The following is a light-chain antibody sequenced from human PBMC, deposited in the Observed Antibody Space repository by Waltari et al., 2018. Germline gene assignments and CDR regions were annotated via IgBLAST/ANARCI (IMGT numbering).Light chain of an antibody. Sequence: QSALTQPASVSGSPGQSITISCTGTSSDVGGYGYVSWYQPHTGKAPKPMIYEVSNRPSGVSNRFSGSKSGNTASLTISGLQAEDEADYYCSSYTTSTAPVVFGGGTKLTVL. V-gene: IGLV2-14*01. CDR2: EVS. CDR1: SSDVGGYGY. J-gene: IGLJ2*01. CDR3: SSYTTSTAPVV.